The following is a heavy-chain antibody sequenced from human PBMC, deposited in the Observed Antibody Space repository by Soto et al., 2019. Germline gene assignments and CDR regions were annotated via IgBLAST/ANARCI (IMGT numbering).Heavy chain of an antibody. Sequence: SETLSLTCXVSGGSISTSAYYWGWIRQPPGKGLEWIGTIYYSGTSYHNPSLKSRVTISIDTSKNQFSLKLTSVTAADTAVYYCARPQYTGSSHDAFDIWGQGTMVTVSS. J-gene: IGHJ3*02. CDR2: IYYSGTS. D-gene: IGHD1-26*01. CDR3: ARPQYTGSSHDAFDI. CDR1: GGSISTSAYY. V-gene: IGHV4-39*07.